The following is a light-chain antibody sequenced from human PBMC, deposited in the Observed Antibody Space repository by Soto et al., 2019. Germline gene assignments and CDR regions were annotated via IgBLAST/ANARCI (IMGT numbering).Light chain of an antibody. CDR3: QQYNSYWT. Sequence: EIVLTQSPGTLSLSPGERATLSCRARQSVSSSYLAWYQQRPGQAPRLLIYGASIRATGIPDRFSGSGSGTDFTLTISRLEPEDFATYYCQQYNSYWTFGQGTKVEIK. CDR2: GAS. CDR1: QSVSSSY. J-gene: IGKJ1*01. V-gene: IGKV3-20*01.